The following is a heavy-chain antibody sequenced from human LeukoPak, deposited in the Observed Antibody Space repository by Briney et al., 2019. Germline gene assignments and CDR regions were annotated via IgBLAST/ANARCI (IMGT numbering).Heavy chain of an antibody. CDR2: SSSSGSTI. V-gene: IGHV3-48*03. Sequence: GGSLRLSCAASGFTFSSYEMNWVRQAPGKGLEWVSHSSSSGSTIYYAGSVKGRFTIARDNAENSVYLQMNSLRAEDTAVYYCARGSLHSAYGFDYWGQGTLVTVSS. J-gene: IGHJ4*02. D-gene: IGHD5-12*01. CDR1: GFTFSSYE. CDR3: ARGSLHSAYGFDY.